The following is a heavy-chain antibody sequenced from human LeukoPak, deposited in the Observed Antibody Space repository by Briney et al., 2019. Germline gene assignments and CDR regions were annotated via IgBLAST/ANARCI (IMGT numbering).Heavy chain of an antibody. V-gene: IGHV4-39*07. Sequence: SETLSLTCTVSGGSISSSSYYWGWIRQPPGKGLEWIGSIYYSGSTYYNPSLKSRVTISVDTSKNQFSLKLSSVTAADTAVYYCAREDGKGYYWGQGTLVTVSS. J-gene: IGHJ4*02. CDR2: IYYSGST. D-gene: IGHD1-26*01. CDR1: GGSISSSSYY. CDR3: AREDGKGYY.